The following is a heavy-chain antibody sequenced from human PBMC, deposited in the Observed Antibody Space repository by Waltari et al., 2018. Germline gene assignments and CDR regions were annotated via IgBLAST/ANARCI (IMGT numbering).Heavy chain of an antibody. V-gene: IGHV4-39*02. CDR2: VDYNGDT. D-gene: IGHD1-1*01. CDR1: GDSINSDIYY. J-gene: IGHJ5*02. CDR3: AKHGITTTNWSKTSHSWFGP. Sequence: QLQLLESGPGLVKPSETLSLTCAVSGDSINSDIYYWAWIRQPPGKGLEWIGSVDYNGDTYYNPPLKSRVTISADASRNRFALGLSSVTAADTGFYYCAKHGITTTNWSKTSHSWFGPWGQGILVTVSS.